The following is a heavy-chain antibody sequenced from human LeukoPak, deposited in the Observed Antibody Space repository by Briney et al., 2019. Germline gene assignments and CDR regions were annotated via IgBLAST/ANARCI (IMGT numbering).Heavy chain of an antibody. CDR1: GFTFSSYA. Sequence: GGSLRLSCAASGFTFSSYAMSWVRQAPGKGLEWVSAISGSGGSTYYADSVKGRFTISRDNSKNTLYLQMNSLRAEDTAVYYCARGGGYYGSGSYRTFDPWGQGTLVTVSS. D-gene: IGHD3-10*01. V-gene: IGHV3-23*01. J-gene: IGHJ5*02. CDR2: ISGSGGST. CDR3: ARGGGYYGSGSYRTFDP.